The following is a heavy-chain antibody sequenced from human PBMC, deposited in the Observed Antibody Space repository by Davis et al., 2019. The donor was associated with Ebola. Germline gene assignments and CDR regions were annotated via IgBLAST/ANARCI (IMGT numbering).Heavy chain of an antibody. CDR1: GFTFSSYA. CDR3: ASDIGYCSGGSCYSDYYYGMDV. J-gene: IGHJ6*02. Sequence: PGGSLRLSCAASGFTFSSYAMHWVRQAPGKGLEWVAVIWYDGSNKYYADSVKGRFTISRDNSKNTLYLQMNSLRAEDTAVYYCASDIGYCSGGSCYSDYYYGMDVWGQGTTVTVSS. D-gene: IGHD2-15*01. CDR2: IWYDGSNK. V-gene: IGHV3-33*08.